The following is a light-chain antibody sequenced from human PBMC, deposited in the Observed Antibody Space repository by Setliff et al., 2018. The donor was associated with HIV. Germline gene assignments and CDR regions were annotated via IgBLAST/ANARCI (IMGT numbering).Light chain of an antibody. J-gene: IGLJ2*01. CDR3: QVWDDGSDHVV. Sequence: SYELTQPSSVSVAPGGTATIACGGDNVGTKTVQWYQRKPGRAPLLVIYFYNARPSGIPERFSGSNSGNTATLTISRVEVGDEADYYWQVWDDGSDHVVFGGGTKVTVL. CDR2: FYN. V-gene: IGLV3-21*04. CDR1: NVGTKT.